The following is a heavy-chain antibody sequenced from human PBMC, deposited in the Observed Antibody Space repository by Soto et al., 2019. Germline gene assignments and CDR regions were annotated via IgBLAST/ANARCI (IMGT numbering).Heavy chain of an antibody. J-gene: IGHJ6*02. CDR2: ISSNGGST. V-gene: IGHV3-64D*08. CDR3: VHKGAGTRDDYYYGMDV. Sequence: GGSLRLSCSASGFTFSSYAVHWVRQAPGKGLEYVSAISSNGGSTYYADSVKGRFTISRDNSKNTLYLQMSSLRAEDTAVYYCVHKGAGTRDDYYYGMDVWGQGTTVTGSS. CDR1: GFTFSSYA. D-gene: IGHD6-19*01.